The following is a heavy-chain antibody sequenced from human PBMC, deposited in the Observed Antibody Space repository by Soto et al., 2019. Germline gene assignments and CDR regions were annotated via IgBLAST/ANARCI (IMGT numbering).Heavy chain of an antibody. CDR1: GGSISSSSYY. V-gene: IGHV4-39*01. D-gene: IGHD4-4*01. CDR3: ARPDYRNSYYAMDV. Sequence: QLQLQESGPGLVKPSETLSLTCTVSGGSISSSSYYWGWIRQSPGKGLEWIGNIYYSGSTYYNPSLKSRVTISLDTSKNQFSLKLNSVTAADTAVYYCARPDYRNSYYAMDVWGQGTTVTVSS. J-gene: IGHJ6*02. CDR2: IYYSGST.